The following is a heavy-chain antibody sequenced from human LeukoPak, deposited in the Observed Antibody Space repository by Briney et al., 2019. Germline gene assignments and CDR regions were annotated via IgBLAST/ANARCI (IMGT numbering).Heavy chain of an antibody. CDR1: GGSISSYY. D-gene: IGHD3-22*01. CDR2: IYYSGST. CDR3: ARAKLKYYYDSSGYYFDY. V-gene: IGHV4-59*01. Sequence: PSETLSLTCTVSGGSISSYYWSWIRQPPGKGLEWIGYIYYSGSTNYNPSLKSRVTISVDTSKNQFSLKLSSVTAADTAVYYCARAKLKYYYDSSGYYFDYWGQGTLGTVSS. J-gene: IGHJ4*02.